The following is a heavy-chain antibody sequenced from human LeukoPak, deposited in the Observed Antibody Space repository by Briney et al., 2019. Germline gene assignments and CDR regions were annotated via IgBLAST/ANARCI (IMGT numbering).Heavy chain of an antibody. D-gene: IGHD2-15*01. Sequence: SQTLSLTCAISGDSVSSNIAAWNWIRRSPSRGLEWLGRTYYRSKWYNDYAGSVKSRMTITPDTSKNQFSLQLNSVTPEDTAVYFCARFSSATGVFHYWGQGTLVTVSS. CDR1: GDSVSSNIAA. CDR2: TYYRSKWYN. CDR3: ARFSSATGVFHY. V-gene: IGHV6-1*01. J-gene: IGHJ4*02.